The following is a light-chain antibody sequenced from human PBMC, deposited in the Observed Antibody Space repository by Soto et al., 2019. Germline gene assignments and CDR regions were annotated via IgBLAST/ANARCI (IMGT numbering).Light chain of an antibody. Sequence: EIVLTQSPATLSMSPGERATLSCRASQSVGIYLAWYQQKPGQAPRLLMYEASNRATGIPARFSGSGSGTDFTLTISSLEPEDFALYYCQQRGNWPYTFGQGTKLEIK. CDR3: QQRGNWPYT. J-gene: IGKJ2*01. CDR1: QSVGIY. V-gene: IGKV3-11*01. CDR2: EAS.